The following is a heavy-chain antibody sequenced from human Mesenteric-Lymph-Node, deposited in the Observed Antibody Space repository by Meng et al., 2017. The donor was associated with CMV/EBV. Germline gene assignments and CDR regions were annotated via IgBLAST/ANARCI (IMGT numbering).Heavy chain of an antibody. V-gene: IGHV3-48*03. D-gene: IGHD4-17*01. CDR1: GFPFSIYE. CDR2: IRSSGGSTT. Sequence: GGSLRLSFAASGFPFSIYEMNWVRQAPGKGLEWISYIRSSGGSTTYYADSVKGRFTIYRDNAKNSLSLQMNSLRAEDTAVYYCARDGPGWAPYDYGDYTPSYYYCVMDVWGQGTTVTVSS. J-gene: IGHJ6*02. CDR3: ARDGPGWAPYDYGDYTPSYYYCVMDV.